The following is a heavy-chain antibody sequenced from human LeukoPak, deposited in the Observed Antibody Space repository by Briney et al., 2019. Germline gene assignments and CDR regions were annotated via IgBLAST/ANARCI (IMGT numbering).Heavy chain of an antibody. CDR1: GFTFSSYA. CDR3: ATNYDSNGYYYLLGYFDY. Sequence: GGSLRLSCAASGFTFSSYAMSWVRQAPGKGLEWVSAISGSGGSTYYADSVKGRFTISRDNSKNTLYLQMNSLRAEDTAVYYCATNYDSNGYYYLLGYFDYWGQGTLVTVSS. D-gene: IGHD3-22*01. V-gene: IGHV3-23*01. J-gene: IGHJ4*02. CDR2: ISGSGGST.